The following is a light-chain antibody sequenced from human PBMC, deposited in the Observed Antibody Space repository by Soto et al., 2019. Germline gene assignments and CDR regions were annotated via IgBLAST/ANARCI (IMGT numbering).Light chain of an antibody. V-gene: IGKV1-5*01. CDR2: DAS. J-gene: IGKJ1*01. Sequence: DIQMTQSPSTLSASVGDRVTITCRASQSIGNWLAWYQQKPGKAPKLLIYDASSLGSGVPSRFSGSGSGTEFTLTISSLQPDDFATYYCQQYNSYSSTFGHGTKVDIK. CDR1: QSIGNW. CDR3: QQYNSYSST.